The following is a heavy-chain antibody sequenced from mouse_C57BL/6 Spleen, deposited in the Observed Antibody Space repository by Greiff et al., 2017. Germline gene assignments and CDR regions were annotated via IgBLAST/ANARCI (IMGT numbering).Heavy chain of an antibody. D-gene: IGHD1-1*01. CDR2: IDPSDSYT. CDR3: ARRDYYGSSYFDD. CDR1: GYTFTSYW. V-gene: IGHV1-59*01. J-gene: IGHJ2*01. Sequence: QVQLQQPGAELVRPGTSVKLSCKASGYTFTSYWMHWVKQRPGQGLEWIGVIDPSDSYTNYNQKFKGKATLTVDTSSSTAYMQLSSLTSEDSAVYYCARRDYYGSSYFDDWGQGTTLTVSS.